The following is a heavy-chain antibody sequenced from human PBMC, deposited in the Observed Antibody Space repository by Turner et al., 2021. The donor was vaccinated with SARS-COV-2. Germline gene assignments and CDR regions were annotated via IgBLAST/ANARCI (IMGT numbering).Heavy chain of an antibody. V-gene: IGHV3-21*01. CDR2: ISSSSNYI. D-gene: IGHD3-22*01. CDR1: GFTFSRHS. Sequence: EVQLVESGGGLVKPGGALRLSCEASGFTFSRHSMNWVRQSPGKGLEWVSSISSSSNYIYYADSVKGRFTISRDNAKNSLFLQMNSLRAEDTAVYYCARARWDYYDSSGYYPDAFDIWGQGTMVTVSS. J-gene: IGHJ3*02. CDR3: ARARWDYYDSSGYYPDAFDI.